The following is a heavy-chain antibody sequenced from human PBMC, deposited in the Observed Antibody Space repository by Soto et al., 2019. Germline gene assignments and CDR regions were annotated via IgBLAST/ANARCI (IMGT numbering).Heavy chain of an antibody. CDR2: IYYSGTT. D-gene: IGHD1-7*01. J-gene: IGHJ4*02. Sequence: SETLSLTCTVSGASISSYYWSWTRQPPEKGLEWIGYIYYSGTTNYNPSLKSRVTMSVDTSKNQFSMKLSSVTAADTAVYYCARIRYNWNYGFDYWGQGTLVTVSS. CDR3: ARIRYNWNYGFDY. CDR1: GASISSYY. V-gene: IGHV4-59*01.